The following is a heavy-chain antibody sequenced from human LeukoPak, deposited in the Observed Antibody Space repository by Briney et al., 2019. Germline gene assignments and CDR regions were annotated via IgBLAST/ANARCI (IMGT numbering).Heavy chain of an antibody. V-gene: IGHV3-9*01. CDR1: GFTFDDYA. D-gene: IGHD1-26*01. CDR2: ISWNSGTI. Sequence: GGSLRLSCAASGFTFDDYAMHWVRQAPGKGLEWVSGISWNSGTIGYADSVKGRFTISRDNAKNSLYLQMNSLTPEDTALYYCAKDIEWDLLAGFDFWGQGTLVTVSS. J-gene: IGHJ4*02. CDR3: AKDIEWDLLAGFDF.